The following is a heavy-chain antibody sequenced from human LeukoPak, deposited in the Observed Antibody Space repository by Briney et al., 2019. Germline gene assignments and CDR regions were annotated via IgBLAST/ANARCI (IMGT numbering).Heavy chain of an antibody. D-gene: IGHD6-19*01. CDR2: INPSGGST. CDR3: ARVYSSGWSFDY. V-gene: IGHV1-46*01. J-gene: IGHJ4*02. Sequence: ASVKVSCKASGYTFTSYYMHWVRQAPGQGLEWMGIINPSGGSTSYAQKFQGRVTMTRDTSTSIVYMELSSLRSEDTAVYYCARVYSSGWSFDYWGQGTLVTVSS. CDR1: GYTFTSYY.